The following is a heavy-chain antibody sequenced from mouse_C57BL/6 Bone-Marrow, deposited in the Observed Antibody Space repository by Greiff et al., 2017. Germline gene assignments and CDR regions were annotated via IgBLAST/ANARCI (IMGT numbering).Heavy chain of an antibody. CDR3: ARDYGSSYWYVDV. CDR2: IYPSDGST. J-gene: IGHJ1*03. Sequence: QVQLQQSGPELVKPGASVELSCKASGYTFTSYDINWVKQRPGQGLEWIGWIYPSDGSTKYNEKFKGKATLTVDTSSSTAYMERHSLTSEAAAVYCGARDYGSSYWYVDVWGTGTTVTVSA. D-gene: IGHD1-1*01. V-gene: IGHV1-85*01. CDR1: GYTFTSYD.